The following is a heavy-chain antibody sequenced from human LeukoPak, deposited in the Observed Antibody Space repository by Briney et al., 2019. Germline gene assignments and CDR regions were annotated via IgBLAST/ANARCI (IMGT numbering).Heavy chain of an antibody. J-gene: IGHJ4*02. V-gene: IGHV3-21*04. D-gene: IGHD1-26*01. Sequence: GGSLRLSCAASGFTFSSYSMNWVRQAPGKGLEWVSSISSSSSYIYYADSVKGRFTISRDNAKNSLYLQMNSLRAEDTAVYFCAKSIVNSGTFIPFDYWGQGTLVTVSS. CDR3: AKSIVNSGTFIPFDY. CDR2: ISSSSSYI. CDR1: GFTFSSYS.